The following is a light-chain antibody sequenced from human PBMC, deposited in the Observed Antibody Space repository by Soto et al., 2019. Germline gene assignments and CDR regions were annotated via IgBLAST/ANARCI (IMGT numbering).Light chain of an antibody. V-gene: IGKV3-20*01. J-gene: IGKJ2*01. CDR1: QRVASSH. CDR2: GAF. CDR3: QHYGSSPPYT. Sequence: EIVLTQSPGTLSLSPGESATLSCRASQRVASSHIDWYRQKPGQAPWLLIYGAFNRATGIPDRFSGSASGTDFALTISRLEAEDDAVYYCQHYGSSPPYTFGQGTKLKIK.